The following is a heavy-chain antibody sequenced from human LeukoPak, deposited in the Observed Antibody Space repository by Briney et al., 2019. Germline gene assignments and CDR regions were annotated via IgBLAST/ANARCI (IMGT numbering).Heavy chain of an antibody. CDR1: VITFSDCW. D-gene: IGHD2-2*01. CDR2: INSDGSST. Sequence: GGSLRLSCVASVITFSDCWMHWVRQAPGKGLVGVSRINSDGSSTIYADSGKGRFTIFRDNAKNTVYLQMNSLRAEDTAVFYCATGLSQYHDLWGRGPLVTVSS. CDR3: ATGLSQYHDL. J-gene: IGHJ2*01. V-gene: IGHV3-74*01.